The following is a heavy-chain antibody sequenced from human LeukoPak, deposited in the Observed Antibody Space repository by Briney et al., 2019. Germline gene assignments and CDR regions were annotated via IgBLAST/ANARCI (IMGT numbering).Heavy chain of an antibody. CDR3: ARGGSWRGYMDV. D-gene: IGHD1-26*01. CDR1: GGSISSYY. V-gene: IGHV4-4*07. CDR2: IYTSGST. Sequence: SETLSLTCTVSGGSISSYYWSWIRQPAGKGLEWIGRIYTSGSTNYNPSLESRVTISIDTSKNQFYLKLGSVTAADTAVYYCARGGSWRGYMDVWGKGTTVTVSS. J-gene: IGHJ6*03.